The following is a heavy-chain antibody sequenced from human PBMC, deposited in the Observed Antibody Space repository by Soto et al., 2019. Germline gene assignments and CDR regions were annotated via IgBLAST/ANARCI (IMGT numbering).Heavy chain of an antibody. CDR2: INQGGIEK. Sequence: GSLRLSCAASGFAFSSYWMTWVRQAPGKGLEWVANINQGGIEKHYVDSMKGRFTISRDNAKNSLYLQMNSLRAEDTAMYYCARDYYGSGSHDYWGQGTLVTVSS. CDR3: ARDYYGSGSHDY. J-gene: IGHJ4*02. D-gene: IGHD3-10*01. V-gene: IGHV3-7*03. CDR1: GFAFSSYW.